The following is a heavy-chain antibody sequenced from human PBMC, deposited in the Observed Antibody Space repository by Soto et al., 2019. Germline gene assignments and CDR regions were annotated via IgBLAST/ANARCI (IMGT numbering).Heavy chain of an antibody. CDR1: GFTFSSYG. V-gene: IGHV3-30*18. CDR2: ISYDGSNK. CDR3: AKDPSYCSGGSCYAN. J-gene: IGHJ4*02. D-gene: IGHD2-15*01. Sequence: GGSLRLSCAASGFTFSSYGMHWVRQAPGKGLEWVAVISYDGSNKYYADSVKGRFTISRDNSKNTLYLQMNSLRAEDTAVYYCAKDPSYCSGGSCYANWGQGTLVTVSS.